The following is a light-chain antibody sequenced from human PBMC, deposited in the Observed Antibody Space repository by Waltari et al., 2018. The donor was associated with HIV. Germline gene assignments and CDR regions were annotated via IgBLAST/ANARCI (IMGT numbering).Light chain of an antibody. CDR2: SNN. J-gene: IGLJ2*01. Sequence: QSVLTQPPSVSGNPGQRVTISCSGSSPNIGDNAVSWYQQFPGTAPKLLIYSNNQRPSGVPDRFSGSKSGTAASLAISGLQSEDEADYYCATLDDSLNGPVFGGGTKVTVL. CDR3: ATLDDSLNGPV. V-gene: IGLV1-44*01. CDR1: SPNIGDNA.